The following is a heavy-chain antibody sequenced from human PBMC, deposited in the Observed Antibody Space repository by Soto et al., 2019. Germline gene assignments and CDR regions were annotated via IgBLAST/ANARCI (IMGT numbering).Heavy chain of an antibody. CDR2: IYYTGST. V-gene: IGHV4-59*08. Sequence: QVQLQESGPGLVKPSETLSLTCTVSSGSISGSYWAWIRQPPGKGLEYIGHIYYTGSTNYSPSLLCPVTMSVDTSKTQFSLKLTSVPAADSSVYYCATPATGGTYPLDYWCQGTLVTVSS. CDR1: SGSISGSY. CDR3: ATPATGGTYPLDY. D-gene: IGHD1-26*01. J-gene: IGHJ4*02.